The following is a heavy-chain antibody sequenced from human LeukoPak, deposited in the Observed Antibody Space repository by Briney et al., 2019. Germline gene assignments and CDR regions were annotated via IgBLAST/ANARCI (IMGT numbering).Heavy chain of an antibody. CDR3: AKDGFDYYDSSGYYYFDY. Sequence: GGSLRLSCAGSGFMFSNHAMSWVRQAPGNGLEWVSGISTRGGGIYYADSVKGRFTISRDNSKNTLYLQMKSLRAEDTAVYYCAKDGFDYYDSSGYYYFDYWGQGTLVTVSS. D-gene: IGHD3-22*01. CDR1: GFMFSNHA. V-gene: IGHV3-23*01. CDR2: ISTRGGGI. J-gene: IGHJ4*02.